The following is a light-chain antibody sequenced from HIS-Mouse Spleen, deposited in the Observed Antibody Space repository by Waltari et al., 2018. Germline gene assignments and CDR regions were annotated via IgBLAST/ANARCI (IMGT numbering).Light chain of an antibody. Sequence: DIQLTQSQSFLSASVGERVTITCRASQGISSYLAWYQQKPGKAPKLLIYAASTLQSGVPSRFSGSGSGTEFTLTISSLQPEDFATYYCQQLNSYPPTFGQGTKVEIK. CDR3: QQLNSYPPT. J-gene: IGKJ1*01. CDR1: QGISSY. V-gene: IGKV1-9*01. CDR2: AAS.